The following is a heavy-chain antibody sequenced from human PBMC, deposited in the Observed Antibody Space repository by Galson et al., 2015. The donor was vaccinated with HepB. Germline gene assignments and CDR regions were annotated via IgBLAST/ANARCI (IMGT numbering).Heavy chain of an antibody. V-gene: IGHV3-30*04. CDR2: ISYDGSNK. Sequence: SLRLSCAASGFTFSSYAMHWVRQAPGKGLEWVAVISYDGSNKYYADSVKGRFTISRDNSKNTLYLQMNSLRAEDTAVYYCARGTQVPYYYYGMDVWGQGTTVTVSS. D-gene: IGHD2-2*01. J-gene: IGHJ6*02. CDR1: GFTFSSYA. CDR3: ARGTQVPYYYYGMDV.